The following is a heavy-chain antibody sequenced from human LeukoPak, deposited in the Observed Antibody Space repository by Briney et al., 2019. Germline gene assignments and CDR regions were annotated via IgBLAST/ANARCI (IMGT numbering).Heavy chain of an antibody. CDR2: LKQDGNEK. D-gene: IGHD2-21*01. V-gene: IGHV3-7*03. J-gene: IGHJ4*02. CDR1: GSTLSSYW. Sequence: GGSLRPSCAASGSTLSSYWVTWVRQAPGKGPEGVGNLKQDGNEKYYVDSVKGRSTISRDNATNSPYRQINSLRPATPPVNYCARAFIPSRHLWLHGPLVYLCQGILVTVSS. CDR3: ARAFIPSRHLWLHGPLVY.